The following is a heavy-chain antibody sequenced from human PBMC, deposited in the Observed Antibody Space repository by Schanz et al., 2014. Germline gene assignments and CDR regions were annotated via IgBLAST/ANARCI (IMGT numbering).Heavy chain of an antibody. CDR2: ISGSGGST. Sequence: EVQVVESGGGLVQPGGSLRLSCAASGFTLTSYALTWVRQAPGKGLEWVAGISGSGGSTDYADSVKGRFIIPRDNSKTTLYLQMNSLRAEDTAVYYCARGGVEMATIRDAFDLWGQGTMVTVS. J-gene: IGHJ3*01. CDR3: ARGGVEMATIRDAFDL. V-gene: IGHV3-23*04. D-gene: IGHD3-10*01. CDR1: GFTLTSYA.